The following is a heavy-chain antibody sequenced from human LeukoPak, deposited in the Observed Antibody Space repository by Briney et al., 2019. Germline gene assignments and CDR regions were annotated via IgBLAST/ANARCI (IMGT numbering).Heavy chain of an antibody. J-gene: IGHJ5*02. V-gene: IGHV4-4*09. D-gene: IGHD1-26*01. CDR3: AKRQGPDSGSYDYFDP. CDR1: GGSISSYY. Sequence: SETLSLTCTVSGGSISSYYWSWIRQPPGQGLEWIAYIHSNGYTNYNPSLKSRVTISVDTSKNQFSLNVTSVTAADSAVYYCAKRQGPDSGSYDYFDPWGQGTLVIVSS. CDR2: IHSNGYT.